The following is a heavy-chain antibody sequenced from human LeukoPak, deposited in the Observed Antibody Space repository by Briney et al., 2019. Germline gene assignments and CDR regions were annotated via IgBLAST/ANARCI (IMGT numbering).Heavy chain of an antibody. D-gene: IGHD2-2*01. V-gene: IGHV1-69*04. CDR3: ARDLGREDIVVVPAAQ. J-gene: IGHJ4*02. CDR2: IIPILGIA. Sequence: SVKVSCKASGGTFSSYAISWVRQAPGQGLEWMGRIIPILGIANYAQKFQGRVTITADKSTSTAYMELSSLRSEDTAVYYCARDLGREDIVVVPAAQWGQGTLVTASS. CDR1: GGTFSSYA.